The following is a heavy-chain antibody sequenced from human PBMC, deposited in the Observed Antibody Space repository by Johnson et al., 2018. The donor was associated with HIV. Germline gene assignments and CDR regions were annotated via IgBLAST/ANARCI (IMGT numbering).Heavy chain of an antibody. CDR3: ARERRPWGPDAFDI. Sequence: QVQLVESGGGVVQPGRSLRLSCAASGFTFSSYAMHWVRQAPGKGLEWVAVIWYDGSNKYYADSVKGRFTISRDNSKNTLYLQMNSLRAEDTAVYYCARERRPWGPDAFDIWGQGTMVTVSS. J-gene: IGHJ3*02. D-gene: IGHD3-16*01. CDR2: IWYDGSNK. CDR1: GFTFSSYA. V-gene: IGHV3-30*04.